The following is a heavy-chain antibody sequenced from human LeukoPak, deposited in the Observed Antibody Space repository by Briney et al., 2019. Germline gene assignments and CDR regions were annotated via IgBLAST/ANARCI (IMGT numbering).Heavy chain of an antibody. CDR3: ARAWSSGYCFRDYYFDY. V-gene: IGHV3-33*01. CDR1: GFTFSSYG. Sequence: GGSPRLSCAASGFTFSSYGMHWVRQAPGKGLEWVAVIWYDGSNKYYADSVKGRFTISRDNSKNTLYLQMNSLRAEDTAVYYCARAWSSGYCFRDYYFDYWGQGTLVTVSS. D-gene: IGHD3-22*01. J-gene: IGHJ4*02. CDR2: IWYDGSNK.